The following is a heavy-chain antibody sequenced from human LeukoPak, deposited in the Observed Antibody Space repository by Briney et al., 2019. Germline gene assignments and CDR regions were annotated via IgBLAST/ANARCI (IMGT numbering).Heavy chain of an antibody. Sequence: QLGGSLRLSCAASGFTFDDYAMHWVRQAPGKGLEWASGISWNSGSIGYADSVKGRFTISRDNAKNSLYLQMNSLRAEDTALYYCAKDKSYSSSWYAFDIWGQGTMVTVSS. CDR2: ISWNSGSI. J-gene: IGHJ3*02. CDR1: GFTFDDYA. D-gene: IGHD6-13*01. V-gene: IGHV3-9*01. CDR3: AKDKSYSSSWYAFDI.